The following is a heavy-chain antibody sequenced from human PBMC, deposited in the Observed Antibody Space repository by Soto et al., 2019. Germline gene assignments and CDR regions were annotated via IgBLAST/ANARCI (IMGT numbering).Heavy chain of an antibody. CDR3: AKDFTYYDILTGPFDY. Sequence: SGGSLRLSCAASGFTFSSYGMHWVRQAPGKGLEWVAVISYDGSNKYYADSVKGRFTISRDNSKNTLYLQMNSLRAEDTAVYYCAKDFTYYDILTGPFDYWGQGTLVTVSS. CDR1: GFTFSSYG. V-gene: IGHV3-30*18. D-gene: IGHD3-9*01. J-gene: IGHJ4*02. CDR2: ISYDGSNK.